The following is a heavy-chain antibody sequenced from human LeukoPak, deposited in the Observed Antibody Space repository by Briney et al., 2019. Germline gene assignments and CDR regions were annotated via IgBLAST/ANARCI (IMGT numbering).Heavy chain of an antibody. CDR3: ARVRWGLRNYFDY. J-gene: IGHJ4*02. D-gene: IGHD2-21*02. Sequence: PGGSLRLSCAASGFTFSSYWMSWVRQAPGKGLEWVANIKQDGSEEYYVDSVKGRFTISRDNAKNSLYLQMNSLRAEDTAVYYCARVRWGLRNYFDYWGQGTLVTVSS. CDR2: IKQDGSEE. V-gene: IGHV3-7*01. CDR1: GFTFSSYW.